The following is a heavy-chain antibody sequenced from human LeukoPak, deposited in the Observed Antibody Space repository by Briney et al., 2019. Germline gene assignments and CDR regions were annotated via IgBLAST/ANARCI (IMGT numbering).Heavy chain of an antibody. Sequence: GSSVKVSCKASGGTFSSYAISWVRQAPGQGLEWMGGIIPIFGTANYAQKFQGRVTITTDESTSTAYMELSSLRSEDTAVYYCAGRVGIRSLGYCSSTSCYAAFDIWGQGTMVTVSS. CDR1: GGTFSSYA. V-gene: IGHV1-69*05. CDR3: AGRVGIRSLGYCSSTSCYAAFDI. J-gene: IGHJ3*02. CDR2: IIPIFGTA. D-gene: IGHD2-2*01.